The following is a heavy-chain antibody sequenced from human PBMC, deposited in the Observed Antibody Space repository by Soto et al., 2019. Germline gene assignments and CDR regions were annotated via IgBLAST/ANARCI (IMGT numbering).Heavy chain of an antibody. CDR3: ARDRGFADGNSFDY. V-gene: IGHV1-18*01. Sequence: GASVKVSCKASGYTFTSYGISWVRQAPGQGLEWMGWISAYNGNTNYAQKLQGRVTMTTDTSTSTAYMELRSLRSDNTAVYYCARDRGFADGNSFDYWGQGTLVTVSS. D-gene: IGHD3-10*01. CDR2: ISAYNGNT. CDR1: GYTFTSYG. J-gene: IGHJ4*02.